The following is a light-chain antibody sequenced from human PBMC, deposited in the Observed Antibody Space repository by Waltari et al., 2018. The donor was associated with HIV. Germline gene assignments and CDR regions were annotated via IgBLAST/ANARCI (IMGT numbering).Light chain of an antibody. CDR3: QQFGALPLT. CDR1: QDISNY. V-gene: IGKV1-33*01. Sequence: IQLTQTPSSLSPSVGERVTITCQASQDISNYLNWYQHKSGRAPKLLIYDASNLQTGVPSRFRGRGSGTEFTFTITSLQPEDAATYYCQQFGALPLTFGGGTKVEVK. CDR2: DAS. J-gene: IGKJ4*01.